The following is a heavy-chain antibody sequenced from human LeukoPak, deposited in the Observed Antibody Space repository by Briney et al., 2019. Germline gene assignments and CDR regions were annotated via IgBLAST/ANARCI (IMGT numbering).Heavy chain of an antibody. CDR2: ISWNSDKT. Sequence: SLRLSCAASGFTFDDYAIYWVRQAPGKGLEWVSGISWNSDKTGYADSVKGRFSISRDNAKHSLYLQMNSLRAEDTAVYYCARAWTGYSYGDYWGQGTLVTVSS. CDR3: ARAWTGYSYGDY. D-gene: IGHD5-18*01. V-gene: IGHV3-9*01. CDR1: GFTFDDYA. J-gene: IGHJ4*02.